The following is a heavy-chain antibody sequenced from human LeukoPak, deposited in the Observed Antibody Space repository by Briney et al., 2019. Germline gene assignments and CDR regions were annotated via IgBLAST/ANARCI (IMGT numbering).Heavy chain of an antibody. CDR2: IYTSGST. CDR1: GGSISSYY. D-gene: IGHD6-13*01. V-gene: IGHV4-4*07. J-gene: IGHJ4*02. Sequence: SETLSLTCTVSGGSISSYYWSWIRQPAGKGLEWIGRIYTSGSTNYNPSLKSRATMSVDTSKNQFSLKLSSVTAADTAVYYCAGGDSAAGTDYWGQGTLVTVSS. CDR3: AGGDSAAGTDY.